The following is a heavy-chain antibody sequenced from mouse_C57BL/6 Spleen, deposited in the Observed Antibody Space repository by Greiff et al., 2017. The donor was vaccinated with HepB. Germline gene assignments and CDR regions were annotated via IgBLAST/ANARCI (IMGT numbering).Heavy chain of an antibody. V-gene: IGHV1-54*01. J-gene: IGHJ4*01. Sequence: VQLQQSGAELVRPGTSVKVSCKASGYAFTNYLIEWVKQRPGQGLEWIGVINPGSGGTNYNEKFKGKATLTADKSSSTAYMQLSSLTSEDSAVYFCARSGTYDYDEGYAMDYWGQGTSVTVSS. CDR3: ARSGTYDYDEGYAMDY. CDR2: INPGSGGT. D-gene: IGHD2-4*01. CDR1: GYAFTNYL.